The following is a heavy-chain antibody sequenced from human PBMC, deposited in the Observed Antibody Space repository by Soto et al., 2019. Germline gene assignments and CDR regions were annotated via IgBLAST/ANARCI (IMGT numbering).Heavy chain of an antibody. V-gene: IGHV3-23*01. CDR3: VRDLAQGGGLGYCSAGSCYPDY. J-gene: IGHJ4*02. Sequence: QTGGSLRLSCAASGFTFSSYAMSWVRQAPGKGLEWVSAISGSGGSTYYADSVKGRFTISRDNSKNTLYLQMNSLRAEDTAVYYCVRDLAQGGGLGYCSAGSCYPDYWGQGTLVTVSS. D-gene: IGHD2-15*01. CDR2: ISGSGGST. CDR1: GFTFSSYA.